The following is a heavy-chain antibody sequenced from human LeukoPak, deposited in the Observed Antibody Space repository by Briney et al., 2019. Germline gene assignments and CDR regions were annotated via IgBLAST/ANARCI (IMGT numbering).Heavy chain of an antibody. Sequence: ASVKVSCKASGYSFTGFYMHWVRQAPEQGLEWMGWINPSSGATNYAQKFQGRVSMTRDTSISTVYMELSRLRSDDTAVYYCASGYDSSGYYYRYWGQGTLVTVSS. CDR2: INPSSGAT. CDR1: GYSFTGFY. D-gene: IGHD3-22*01. J-gene: IGHJ4*02. V-gene: IGHV1-2*02. CDR3: ASGYDSSGYYYRY.